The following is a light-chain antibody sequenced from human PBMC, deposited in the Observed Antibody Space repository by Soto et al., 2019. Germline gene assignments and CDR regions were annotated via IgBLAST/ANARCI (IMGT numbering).Light chain of an antibody. CDR3: QQYVTTPRT. V-gene: IGKV3-20*01. CDR2: GTS. CDR1: QTVAYTS. J-gene: IGKJ1*01. Sequence: ENVLTQSPGILSLSPGARATLSCRASQTVAYTSLAWYQQRPGQAPRLLIYGTSTRATGTPDRFIGSGSGTAFTLTISRLEPEDFAVYYCQQYVTTPRTFGQGTKVE.